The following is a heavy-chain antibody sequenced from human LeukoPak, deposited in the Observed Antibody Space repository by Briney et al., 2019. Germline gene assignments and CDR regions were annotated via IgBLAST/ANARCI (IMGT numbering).Heavy chain of an antibody. D-gene: IGHD4-17*01. Sequence: GASVKVSCKASGYTFTSYYMHWVRQAPGQGLEWMGIINPSGGSTSYAQKFQGRVTMTRDTSTSTVYMELSSLRSEYTAVYYCARTRYYGDYGFEMDVWGKGTTVTVSS. V-gene: IGHV1-46*03. CDR1: GYTFTSYY. CDR3: ARTRYYGDYGFEMDV. CDR2: INPSGGST. J-gene: IGHJ6*04.